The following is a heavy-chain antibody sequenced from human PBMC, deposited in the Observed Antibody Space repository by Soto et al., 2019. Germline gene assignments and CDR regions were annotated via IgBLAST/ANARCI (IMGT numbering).Heavy chain of an antibody. CDR3: ARDDEYSGNGMDV. J-gene: IGHJ6*02. CDR1: GFTFSNYG. D-gene: IGHD3-10*01. CDR2: ILNDGSNR. Sequence: QVQLVESGGGVVQPGRSLRLSCAASGFTFSNYGMHWVRQAPGKGLEWVAVILNDGSNRYHADSVKDRFTISRNNSKTPLYSQMNSLRAEDTAVYYCARDDEYSGNGMDVWGQGTTVTVS. V-gene: IGHV3-33*01.